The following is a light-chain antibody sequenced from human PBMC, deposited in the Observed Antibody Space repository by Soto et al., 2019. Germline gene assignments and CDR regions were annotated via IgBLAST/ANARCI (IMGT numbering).Light chain of an antibody. V-gene: IGKV3-20*01. CDR1: QMVSSSY. J-gene: IGKJ1*01. CDR3: QQYGSSPRT. CDR2: GAS. Sequence: VLTPAPFTLSLTPVASAPLSFSASQMVSSSYLAWYQQKPGQAPRLLIYGASSRATGIPDRFSGSGSGTDFTLTISRLEPEDFAVYYCQQYGSSPRTFGQGTKVDI.